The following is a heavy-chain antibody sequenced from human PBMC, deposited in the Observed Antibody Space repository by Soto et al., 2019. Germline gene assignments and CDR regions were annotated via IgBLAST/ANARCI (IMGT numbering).Heavy chain of an antibody. CDR1: GGSFSGYY. CDR2: INHSGST. CDR3: GKNLRYFVSLSS. D-gene: IGHD3-9*01. Sequence: SETLSLTCAVYGGSFSGYYWSWIRQPPGKGLEWIGEINHSGSTNYNPSLKSRVTISVDTSKNQFSLKLSSVTAADTAVYYCGKNLRYFVSLSSGGQEPVLPFPS. J-gene: IGHJ4*02. V-gene: IGHV4-34*01.